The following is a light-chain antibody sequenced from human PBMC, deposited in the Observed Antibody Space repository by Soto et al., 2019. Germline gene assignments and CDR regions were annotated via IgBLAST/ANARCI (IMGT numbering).Light chain of an antibody. Sequence: QSVLTQPPSVSGAPGQRVTISCTGSSSNIGSSFDVHWYQHLPGTVPKLLIYGNTNRPSGVPDRFSGSKSGNSASLAITGLQAEDEADYYCHSYDTILSGSVFGGGTKLTVL. CDR1: SSNIGSSFD. J-gene: IGLJ2*01. V-gene: IGLV1-40*01. CDR2: GNT. CDR3: HSYDTILSGSV.